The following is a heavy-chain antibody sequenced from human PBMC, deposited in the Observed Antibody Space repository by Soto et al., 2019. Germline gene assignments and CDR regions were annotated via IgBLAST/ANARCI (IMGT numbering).Heavy chain of an antibody. V-gene: IGHV1-69*13. D-gene: IGHD1-20*01. J-gene: IGHJ4*02. CDR2: IIPIFGTA. CDR1: GGTFSSYA. Sequence: SVKVSCKASGGTFSSYAISWVRQAPGQGLEWMGGIIPIFGTANYAQKFQGRVTITADESTSTAYMELSSLRAEDTAVYYCVNRYNWNDDDYWGQGTLVTVSS. CDR3: VNRYNWNDDDY.